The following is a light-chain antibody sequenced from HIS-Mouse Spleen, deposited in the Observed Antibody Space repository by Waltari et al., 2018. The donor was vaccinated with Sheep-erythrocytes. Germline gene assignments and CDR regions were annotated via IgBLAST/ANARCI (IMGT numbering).Light chain of an antibody. CDR2: DAS. J-gene: IGKJ2*01. V-gene: IGKV3-11*01. CDR1: QSVSSY. CDR3: QQRSNWYT. Sequence: EIVLTQSPATLSLSPGERATLSCRASQSVSSYLAWYQQKPGQAPRLLIYDASNRATGIPARCRGSGSGTDFTLTISRLEHEDFEVYYGQQRSNWYTFGQGTKLEIK.